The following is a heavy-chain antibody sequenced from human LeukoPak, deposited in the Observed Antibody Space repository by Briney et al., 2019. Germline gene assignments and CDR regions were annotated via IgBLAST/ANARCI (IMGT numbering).Heavy chain of an antibody. CDR2: INPNSGGT. D-gene: IGHD3-10*01. CDR3: AGDEGYGEFSNWFDP. V-gene: IGHV1-2*02. Sequence: ASVTVSCKASGGSFSSYAISWVRQAPGQGLEWMGLINPNSGGTNYAQKFQGRGSMTRDTSIGTAYMELSRLRSDDTAVYSCAGDEGYGEFSNWFDPWGQGTLVTVSS. J-gene: IGHJ5*02. CDR1: GGSFSSYA.